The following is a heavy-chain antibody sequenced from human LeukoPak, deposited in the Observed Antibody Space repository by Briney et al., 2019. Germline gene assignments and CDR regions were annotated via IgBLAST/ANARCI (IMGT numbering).Heavy chain of an antibody. CDR3: AAGIAARGKYYFDY. CDR1: GHSFTSYW. Sequence: GESLKISCKGSGHSFTSYWIGWVRQMSGKGLEWMGIIYPGDSDTRYRPSFQGQVTISADKSISTAYLQWSSLEASDTAMYYCAAGIAARGKYYFDYWGQGTLVTVSS. D-gene: IGHD6-13*01. V-gene: IGHV5-51*01. J-gene: IGHJ4*02. CDR2: IYPGDSDT.